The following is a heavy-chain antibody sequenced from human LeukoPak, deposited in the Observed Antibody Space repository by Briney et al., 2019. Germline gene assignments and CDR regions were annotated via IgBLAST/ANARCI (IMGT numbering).Heavy chain of an antibody. CDR3: ARDSH. Sequence: MSSETLSLTCTVSGGSVNSNIGYWSWIRQPPGKGLEWIGFISYSGGTNYNPSLKSRVTISIDTSRNQFSLKLSSVTAADAAVYYCARDSHLGQGTLVTVSS. V-gene: IGHV4-61*01. CDR1: GGSVNSNIGY. CDR2: ISYSGGT. J-gene: IGHJ4*02.